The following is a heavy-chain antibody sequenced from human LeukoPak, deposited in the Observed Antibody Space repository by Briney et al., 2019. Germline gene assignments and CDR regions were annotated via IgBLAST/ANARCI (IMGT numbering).Heavy chain of an antibody. CDR3: ARVVGSTSWFDS. V-gene: IGHV4-31*03. J-gene: IGHJ5*01. Sequence: SQTLSLTCTVSGDLIIGAPYYWSWVRQHPGKGLEWIAYSYYSGNTYYNPSLKSRIGLSVDTSKNQFSLNLTSVTAADTAVYFCARVVGSTSWFDSWSQGTRVTVSS. CDR1: GDLIIGAPYY. D-gene: IGHD2-2*01. CDR2: SYYSGNT.